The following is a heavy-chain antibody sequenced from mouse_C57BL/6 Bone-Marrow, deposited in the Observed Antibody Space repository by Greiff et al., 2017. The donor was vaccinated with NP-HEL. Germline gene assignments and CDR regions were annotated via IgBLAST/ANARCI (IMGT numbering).Heavy chain of an antibody. J-gene: IGHJ2*01. V-gene: IGHV1-78*01. CDR3: AIYGNYPIDY. D-gene: IGHD2-1*01. CDR2: IYPRDGST. CDR1: GYTFTDNT. Sequence: VQLQQSDAELVKPGASVKISCKVSGYTFTDNTIHWMKQRPEKGLEWIGYIYPRDGSTKYNEKFKGKAKLTADKSSSTAYMQLNSLTSYDSAVYFCAIYGNYPIDYWGQGTTLTVSS.